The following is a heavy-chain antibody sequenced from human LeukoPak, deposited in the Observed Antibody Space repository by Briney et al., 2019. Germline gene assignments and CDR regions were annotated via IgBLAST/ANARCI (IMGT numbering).Heavy chain of an antibody. CDR3: ARAPRRYCSSTSCYGGLDY. V-gene: IGHV3-21*01. CDR2: ISSSSSYI. D-gene: IGHD2-2*01. Sequence: GGSLRLSCAASGLTFSNYGMSWVRQAPGKGLEWVSSISSSSSYIYYADSVKGRFTISRDNAKNSLYLQMNSLRAEDTAVYYCARAPRRYCSSTSCYGGLDYWGQGTLVTVSS. J-gene: IGHJ4*02. CDR1: GLTFSNYG.